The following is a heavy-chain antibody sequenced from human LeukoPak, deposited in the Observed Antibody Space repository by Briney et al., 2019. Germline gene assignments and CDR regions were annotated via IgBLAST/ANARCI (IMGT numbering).Heavy chain of an antibody. CDR3: ARDGVIAAAANRWFDP. V-gene: IGHV4-59*01. J-gene: IGHJ5*02. CDR1: GGSISSYY. Sequence: SETLSLTCTVSGGSISSYYWSWIRQPPGKGLEWIGYVYYSGSTNCNPSLKSRVTISVDTSKNQFSLKLSSVTAADTAVYYCARDGVIAAAANRWFDPWGQGTLVTLSS. CDR2: VYYSGST. D-gene: IGHD6-13*01.